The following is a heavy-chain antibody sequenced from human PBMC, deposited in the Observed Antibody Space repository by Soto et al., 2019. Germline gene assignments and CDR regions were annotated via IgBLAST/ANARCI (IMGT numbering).Heavy chain of an antibody. J-gene: IGHJ5*01. CDR1: GFSLTTGEGA. CDR3: AHRRTVASRCWFDP. D-gene: IGHD6-6*01. Sequence: SGPTLVNPTQTLTLTCAFSGFSLTTGEGAVGWIRQPPGKAQEWLAIVYAYDTVHYSPSLKSRLTITKDTSKNQVVLTMTNMDPVDTATYYCAHRRTVASRCWFDPWGQGTLVTVSS. V-gene: IGHV2-5*01. CDR2: VYAYDTV.